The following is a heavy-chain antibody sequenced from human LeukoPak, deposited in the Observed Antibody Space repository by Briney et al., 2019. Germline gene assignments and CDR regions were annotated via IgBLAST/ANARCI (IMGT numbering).Heavy chain of an antibody. J-gene: IGHJ5*02. CDR3: ARYITMVRGGSWFDP. CDR2: FDPEDGET. CDR1: GYTLTELS. D-gene: IGHD3-10*01. Sequence: ASVKVSCKVSGYTLTELSMHWVRQAPGKGLEWMGGFDPEDGETIYAQKFQGRVTMTRNTSISTAYMELSSLRSEDTAVYYCARYITMVRGGSWFDPWGQGTLVTVSS. V-gene: IGHV1-24*01.